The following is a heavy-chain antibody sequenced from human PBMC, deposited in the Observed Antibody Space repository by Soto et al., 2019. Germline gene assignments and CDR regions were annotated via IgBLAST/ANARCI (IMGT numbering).Heavy chain of an antibody. CDR2: IKQDGSEK. D-gene: IGHD2-2*01. CDR3: ARGMDCSSTSCWYYYYYGMDV. Sequence: SLRLSCAASGFTFSSYWMSWVRQAPGKGLEWVANIKQDGSEKYYVDSVKGRFTISRDDAKNSLYLQMNSLRAEDTAVYYCARGMDCSSTSCWYYYYYGMDVWGQGTTVTVSS. V-gene: IGHV3-7*01. CDR1: GFTFSSYW. J-gene: IGHJ6*02.